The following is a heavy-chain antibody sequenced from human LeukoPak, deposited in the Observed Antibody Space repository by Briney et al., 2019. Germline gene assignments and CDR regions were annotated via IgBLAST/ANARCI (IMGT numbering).Heavy chain of an antibody. CDR2: IYYSGST. D-gene: IGHD6-19*01. CDR1: GGSISSSSYY. Sequence: PSETLSLTCTVSGGSISSSSYYWGWIRQPPGKGLEWIGSIYYSGSTYYNPSLKSRVTISVDTSKHQFSLKLSSVTAADTAVYYCARCHSSGWYYFDYWGQGTLVTVSS. V-gene: IGHV4-39*01. J-gene: IGHJ4*02. CDR3: ARCHSSGWYYFDY.